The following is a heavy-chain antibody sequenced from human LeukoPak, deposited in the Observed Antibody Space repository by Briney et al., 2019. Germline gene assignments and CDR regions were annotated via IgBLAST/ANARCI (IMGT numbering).Heavy chain of an antibody. CDR1: GYTFTHYT. Sequence: GASVKVSCKASGYTFTHYTIHWVRQAPGQRLEWMGWINTDNGNTKYSQKFQGRVTITRDTSATTAYMELSSLRSEDTAVYYCARDGSPGETYGMDVWGQGTTVTVSS. J-gene: IGHJ6*02. CDR3: ARDGSPGETYGMDV. D-gene: IGHD3-16*01. V-gene: IGHV1-3*04. CDR2: INTDNGNT.